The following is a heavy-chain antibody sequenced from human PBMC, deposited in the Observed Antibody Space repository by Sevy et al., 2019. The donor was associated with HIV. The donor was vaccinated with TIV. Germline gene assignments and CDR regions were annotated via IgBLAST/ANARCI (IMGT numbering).Heavy chain of an antibody. V-gene: IGHV3-21*01. D-gene: IGHD3-9*01. CDR3: ARVKSYDILTGYSPFDY. J-gene: IGHJ4*02. Sequence: GGSLRLSCAASGFTFSSYSMNWVRQAPGKGLEWVSSISSSSSYIYYADSVKGRFTISRDNAKNSLYLQMNSLRAEDTAVYYCARVKSYDILTGYSPFDYWGQGTLDTVSS. CDR2: ISSSSSYI. CDR1: GFTFSSYS.